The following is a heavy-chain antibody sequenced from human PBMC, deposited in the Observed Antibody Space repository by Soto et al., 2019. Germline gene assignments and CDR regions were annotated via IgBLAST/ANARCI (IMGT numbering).Heavy chain of an antibody. CDR3: ARVDYYDSSGYYRY. V-gene: IGHV1-18*04. J-gene: IGHJ4*02. Sequence: QVQLVQSGAEVKKPGASVKVSCKASGYTFTIYGISWVRQAPGQGLEWMGWISGYNGNTDYAQNLQDRVTLTTDASTSSVYMELRSLRSDDTAVYYWARVDYYDSSGYYRYWGQGTLINVSS. D-gene: IGHD3-22*01. CDR1: GYTFTIYG. CDR2: ISGYNGNT.